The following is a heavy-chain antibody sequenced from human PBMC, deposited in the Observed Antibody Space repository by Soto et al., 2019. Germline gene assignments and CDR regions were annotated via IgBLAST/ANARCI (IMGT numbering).Heavy chain of an antibody. CDR3: ARLWSRRIEIFGVVTKKADY. D-gene: IGHD3-3*01. CDR2: IIPIFGTA. V-gene: IGHV1-69*13. Sequence: ASVKVSCKASGGTFSSYAISWVRQAPGQGLEWMGGIIPIFGTANYAQKFQGRVTITADESTSTAYMELSSLRSEDTAVYYCARLWSRRIEIFGVVTKKADYWGQGTLVTVSS. CDR1: GGTFSSYA. J-gene: IGHJ4*02.